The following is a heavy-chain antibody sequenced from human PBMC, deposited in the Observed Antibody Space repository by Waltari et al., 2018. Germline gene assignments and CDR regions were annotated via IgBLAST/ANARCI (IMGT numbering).Heavy chain of an antibody. CDR2: IYYSGST. CDR3: ARDREIQLLSSYYYYGMDV. CDR1: GGSISSGGYY. V-gene: IGHV4-31*03. D-gene: IGHD5-18*01. Sequence: QVQLQESGPGLVKPSQTLSLTCTVSGGSISSGGYYWSWIRQHPGKGLEWIGYIYYSGSTYYNPSLNSRVTISVDTSKNQFSLKLSSVTAADTAVYYCARDREIQLLSSYYYYGMDVWGQGTTVTVSS. J-gene: IGHJ6*02.